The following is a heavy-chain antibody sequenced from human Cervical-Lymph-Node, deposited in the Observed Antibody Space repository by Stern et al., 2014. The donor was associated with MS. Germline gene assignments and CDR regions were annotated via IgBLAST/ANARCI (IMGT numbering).Heavy chain of an antibody. V-gene: IGHV1-69*01. CDR2: IIPSIGRT. CDR3: AKDDVGEVRGAAFDYWFDP. CDR1: GGIFNNHG. J-gene: IGHJ5*02. D-gene: IGHD1-26*01. Sequence: VQLVESGAEVKKAGSSVNVSCKTSGGIFNNHGFSWVRQAPGQGIEWMGAIIPSIGRTDYAQKFQGRVTITADESTTTVYMALVSLTYDDTATYYCAKDDVGEVRGAAFDYWFDPWGQGTRVTVSS.